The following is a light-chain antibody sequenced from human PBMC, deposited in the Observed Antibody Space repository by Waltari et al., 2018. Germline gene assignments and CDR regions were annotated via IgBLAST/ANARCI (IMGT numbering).Light chain of an antibody. Sequence: DIQMTQSPSTLSSSVGDRVTITCRASQSINSWLAWYQLKPGKAPKLLIYKASNLESGVPSRFSGSGSGREFTLTISSLQPDDFAIYYCQQYHNYPVTFGGGTKVEIK. CDR1: QSINSW. V-gene: IGKV1-5*03. CDR3: QQYHNYPVT. CDR2: KAS. J-gene: IGKJ4*01.